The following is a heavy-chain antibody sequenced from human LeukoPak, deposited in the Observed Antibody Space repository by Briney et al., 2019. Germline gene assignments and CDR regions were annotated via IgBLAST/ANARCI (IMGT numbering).Heavy chain of an antibody. CDR3: ARVIVATIKYFDY. CDR2: IYYSGST. V-gene: IGHV4-31*03. CDR1: GGSISSGGYY. Sequence: SQTLSLTCTVSGGSISSGGYYWSWIRQHPGKGLEWIGYIYYSGSTYYNPSLKSRVTISVDTSKNQFSLKLSSVTAADTAVYYCARVIVATIKYFDYWGQGTLVTVSS. J-gene: IGHJ4*02. D-gene: IGHD5-12*01.